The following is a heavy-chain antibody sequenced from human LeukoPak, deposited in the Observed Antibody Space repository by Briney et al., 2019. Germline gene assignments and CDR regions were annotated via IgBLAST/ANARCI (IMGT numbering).Heavy chain of an antibody. CDR2: IYYSGST. D-gene: IGHD5-18*01. Sequence: SETLSLTCAVYGGSFSGYYWSWIRQPPGKGLEWIGYIYYSGSTYYNPSLKSRVTISVDTSKNQFSLKLSSVTAADTAVYYCARVVEDTAMAPDAFDIWGQGTMVTVSS. V-gene: IGHV4-34*09. CDR1: GGSFSGYY. J-gene: IGHJ3*02. CDR3: ARVVEDTAMAPDAFDI.